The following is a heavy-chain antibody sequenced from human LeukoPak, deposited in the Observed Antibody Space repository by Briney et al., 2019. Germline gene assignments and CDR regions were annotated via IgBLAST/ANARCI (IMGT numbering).Heavy chain of an antibody. V-gene: IGHV3-30-3*01. D-gene: IGHD2-2*03. CDR2: ISYEGSRK. J-gene: IGHJ6*02. CDR3: ARGGYCTSANCYSPPNYFGMDV. Sequence: PGRALRLSCAASGFTFSHYAMYRVRQAPGKGLERVAGISYEGSRKYNADSVKGRFTMSRDNSKNTLYVEMNSLRAEDTAVYYCARGGYCTSANCYSPPNYFGMDVWGQGTTVTVSS. CDR1: GFTFSHYA.